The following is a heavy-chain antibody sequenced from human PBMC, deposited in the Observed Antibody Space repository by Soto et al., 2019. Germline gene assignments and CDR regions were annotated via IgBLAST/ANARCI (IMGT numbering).Heavy chain of an antibody. CDR3: ARAPRITGTTTMADY. J-gene: IGHJ4*02. CDR1: ACTFTSYY. Sequence: ASVKVSCKASACTFTSYYMHWVRQAPGQGLEWMGIINPSGGSTSYAQKFQGRVTMTRDTSTSTVYMELSSLRSEDTAVYYCARAPRITGTTTMADYWGQGTLVTVSS. CDR2: INPSGGST. V-gene: IGHV1-46*03. D-gene: IGHD1-20*01.